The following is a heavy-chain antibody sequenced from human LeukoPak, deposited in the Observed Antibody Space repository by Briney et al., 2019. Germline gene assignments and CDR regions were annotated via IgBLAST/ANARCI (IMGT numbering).Heavy chain of an antibody. Sequence: GGSLRLSCAASGFTSSSYAMSWVRQAPGKGLEWVSAISGSGGSTYYADSVKGRFTISRDNSKNTLYLQMNSLRAEDTAVYYCAKMAHSSGYLSYFDYWGQGTLVTVSS. J-gene: IGHJ4*02. CDR1: GFTSSSYA. D-gene: IGHD3-22*01. CDR3: AKMAHSSGYLSYFDY. V-gene: IGHV3-23*01. CDR2: ISGSGGST.